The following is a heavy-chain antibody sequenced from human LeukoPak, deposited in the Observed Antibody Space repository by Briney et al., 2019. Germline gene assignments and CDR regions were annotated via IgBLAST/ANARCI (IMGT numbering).Heavy chain of an antibody. CDR3: ARAYSSSWSIDY. J-gene: IGHJ4*02. CDR2: IYYSGST. Sequence: SETLSLTCTVSGGSISSSSYYWGWIRQPPGKGLEWIGSIYYSGSTYYNPSLKSRVTISVDTSKNQFSLKLSSVTAADTAVYYCARAYSSSWSIDYWGQGTLVTVSS. D-gene: IGHD6-13*01. V-gene: IGHV4-39*07. CDR1: GGSISSSSYY.